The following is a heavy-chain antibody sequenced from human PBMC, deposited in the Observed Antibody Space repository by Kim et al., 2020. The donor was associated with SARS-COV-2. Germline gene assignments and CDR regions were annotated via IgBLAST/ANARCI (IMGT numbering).Heavy chain of an antibody. Sequence: GGSLRLSCAASGFTFSSYWMHWVRQAPGKGLVWVSRINSDGSSTSYADSVKGRFTISRDNAKNTLYLQMNSLRAEDTAVYYCARDPSYYDILTGYLSRYGMDVWGQGTTVTVSS. CDR1: GFTFSSYW. CDR3: ARDPSYYDILTGYLSRYGMDV. V-gene: IGHV3-74*01. CDR2: INSDGSST. J-gene: IGHJ6*02. D-gene: IGHD3-9*01.